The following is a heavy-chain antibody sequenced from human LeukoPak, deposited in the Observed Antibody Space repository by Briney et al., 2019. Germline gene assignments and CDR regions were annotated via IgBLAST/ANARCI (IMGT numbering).Heavy chain of an antibody. V-gene: IGHV4-4*07. J-gene: IGHJ3*02. CDR1: GGSISGYY. D-gene: IGHD3-9*01. CDR2: IYSSGTT. Sequence: SETLSLTRSVSGGSISGYYWTWIRQTPGKGLEWIGRIYSSGTTDYNPSLKSRVTMSVDTSKNQFSLKLNSVTAADTAVYYCARDPYYDILTGYLIRGAFDIWGLGTVVTVSS. CDR3: ARDPYYDILTGYLIRGAFDI.